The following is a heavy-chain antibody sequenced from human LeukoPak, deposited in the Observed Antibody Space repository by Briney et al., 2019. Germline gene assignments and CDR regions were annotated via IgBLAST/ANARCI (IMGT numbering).Heavy chain of an antibody. D-gene: IGHD3-10*01. CDR3: ARVRFGEVRGNWFDP. CDR1: GGSISSYY. CDR2: IYYTGST. J-gene: IGHJ5*02. V-gene: IGHV4-59*12. Sequence: SETLSLTCTISGGSISSYYWSWIRQPPGKGLEWIGYIYYTGSTNHNPSLKSRVTISVDTSKNQFSLKLSSVTAADTAVYYCARVRFGEVRGNWFDPWGQGTLVTVSS.